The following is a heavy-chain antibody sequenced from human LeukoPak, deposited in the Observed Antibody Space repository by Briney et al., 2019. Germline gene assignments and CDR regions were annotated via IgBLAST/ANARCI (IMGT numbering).Heavy chain of an antibody. CDR1: GFTFSSYW. CDR2: IKQDGSEK. J-gene: IGHJ4*02. CDR3: ARWGEGGYENYFDY. D-gene: IGHD5-12*01. Sequence: PGGSLRLSCAASGFTFSSYWMSWVRQAPGKGLEWVANIKQDGSEKYYVDSVKGRFTISRDNAKNSLYLQMNSLRAEDTAVYYCARWGEGGYENYFDYWGQGTLVTVSS. V-gene: IGHV3-7*01.